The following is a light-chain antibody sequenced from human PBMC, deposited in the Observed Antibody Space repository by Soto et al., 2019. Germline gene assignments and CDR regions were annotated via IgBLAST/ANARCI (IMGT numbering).Light chain of an antibody. Sequence: EIVMTQSPATLSVSPGERATLSCRASQSVTSSYLAWYQQKPGQAPRLLISGTSNRATGIPDRFSGSGSGTALTLTISSLEPEDFAVYYCEQYGSSPPSITFGQGTRLEIK. V-gene: IGKV3-20*01. CDR2: GTS. J-gene: IGKJ5*01. CDR3: EQYGSSPPSIT. CDR1: QSVTSSY.